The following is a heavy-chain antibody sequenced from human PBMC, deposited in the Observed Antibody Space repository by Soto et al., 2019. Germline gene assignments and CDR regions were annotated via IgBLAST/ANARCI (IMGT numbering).Heavy chain of an antibody. CDR1: GYSFTSYW. J-gene: IGHJ5*02. Sequence: GEFLKISCKGSGYSFTSYWIGWVRQMPGKGLEWMGIIYPGDSDTRYSPSFQGQVTISADKSISTAYLQWSSLKASDTAMYYCARSGYCISTSCHNWFDPWGQGTLVTVSS. CDR2: IYPGDSDT. CDR3: ARSGYCISTSCHNWFDP. D-gene: IGHD2-2*01. V-gene: IGHV5-51*01.